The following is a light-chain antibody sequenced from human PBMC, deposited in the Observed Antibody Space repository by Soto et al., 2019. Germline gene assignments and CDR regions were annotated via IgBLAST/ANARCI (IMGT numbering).Light chain of an antibody. CDR3: HQRQSWPRT. V-gene: IGKV3-15*01. J-gene: IGKJ1*01. Sequence: ETVMTQSPATLSVSPGERATLSCRASQSISSNLAWYQQKPGQAPRLLIYGASTRATGIPARFTGSGSGTEFTLTISSLQSEDFAVYYCHQRQSWPRTFGQGTKVDIK. CDR2: GAS. CDR1: QSISSN.